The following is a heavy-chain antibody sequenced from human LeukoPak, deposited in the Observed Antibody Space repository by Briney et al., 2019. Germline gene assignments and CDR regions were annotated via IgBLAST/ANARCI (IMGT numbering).Heavy chain of an antibody. CDR3: ARGPGGDYYGSGSYSWFDP. Sequence: GGSLRLSCAASGFTFDDYAMHWVRQAPGKGLEWVSYISSSSSTIYYADSVKGRFTISRDNAKNSLYLQMNSLRAEDTAVYYCARGPGGDYYGSGSYSWFDPWGQGTLVTVSS. D-gene: IGHD3-10*01. CDR1: GFTFDDYA. V-gene: IGHV3-48*01. J-gene: IGHJ5*02. CDR2: ISSSSSTI.